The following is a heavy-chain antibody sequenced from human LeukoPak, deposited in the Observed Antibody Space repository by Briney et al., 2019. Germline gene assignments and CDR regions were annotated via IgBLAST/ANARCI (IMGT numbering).Heavy chain of an antibody. J-gene: IGHJ4*02. V-gene: IGHV3-23*01. CDR1: GFTFSSYA. CDR2: ISGTGSRT. D-gene: IGHD2-15*01. Sequence: GGSLRLSCAASGFTFSSYAMNWVRQAPGKGLEWVSAISGTGSRTYYADSVKGRFTISRDNSKNTLYLEMNSLRAEDTAVFYCARELSGSISRHFDYWGQGTLVTVSS. CDR3: ARELSGSISRHFDY.